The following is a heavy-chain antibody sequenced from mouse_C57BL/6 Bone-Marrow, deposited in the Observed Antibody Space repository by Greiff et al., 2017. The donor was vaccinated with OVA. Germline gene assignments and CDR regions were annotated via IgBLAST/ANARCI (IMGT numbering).Heavy chain of an antibody. V-gene: IGHV1-69*01. J-gene: IGHJ3*01. CDR3: AREIYYGYDGFAY. CDR1: GYNFTSYW. D-gene: IGHD2-2*01. Sequence: QVQLQQPGAELVMPGASVKLSCKASGYNFTSYWMHWVKQRPGQGLEWIGEIDPSDSYTNYNQKFKGKSTLTVDKSSSTAYMQLSSLTSEDSAVYYCAREIYYGYDGFAYWGQGTLVTVS. CDR2: IDPSDSYT.